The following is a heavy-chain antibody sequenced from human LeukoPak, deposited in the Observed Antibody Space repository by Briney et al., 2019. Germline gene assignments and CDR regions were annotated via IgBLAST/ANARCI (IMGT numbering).Heavy chain of an antibody. CDR1: GFTFDDYA. V-gene: IGHV3-9*01. CDR2: ISWNSGSI. CDR3: AKDVYDILTGYYDY. D-gene: IGHD3-9*01. J-gene: IGHJ4*02. Sequence: PGRSLRLSCAASGFTFDDYAMPWVRQAPGKGLEWVSGISWNSGSIGYADSVKGRFTISRDNAKNSLYLQMNSLRAEDTALYYCAKDVYDILTGYYDYWGQGTLVTVSS.